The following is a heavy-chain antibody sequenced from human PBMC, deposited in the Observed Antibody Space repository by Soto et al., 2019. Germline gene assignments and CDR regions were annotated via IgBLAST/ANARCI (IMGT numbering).Heavy chain of an antibody. CDR2: INSGNGNT. J-gene: IGHJ4*02. V-gene: IGHV1-3*01. CDR3: ARGLTIFGVVIGY. CDR1: GYTFTGYV. D-gene: IGHD3-3*01. Sequence: QVQLVQSGAEVKKPGASVKLSCKTSGYTFTGYVVDWVRQAPGQGLEWMGWINSGNGNTKYSEKFQGRVTITMDTSARTAYMELNSLTSEDTAVYYCARGLTIFGVVIGYWGQGTLVTVSS.